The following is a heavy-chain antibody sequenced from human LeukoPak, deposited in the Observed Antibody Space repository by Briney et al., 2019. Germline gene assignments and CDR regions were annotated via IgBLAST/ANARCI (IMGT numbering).Heavy chain of an antibody. V-gene: IGHV3-30*02. D-gene: IGHD5-12*01. J-gene: IGHJ1*01. Sequence: PGGSLRLSCAASGFTFSTYGMLWVRQAPGKGLEWAAFIRYDGNNEYYADSVRGRFTISRDNSKNTLYLQMSSLRSEDTAVYYCAQGTSILATINNWGQGTLVTVSS. CDR1: GFTFSTYG. CDR3: AQGTSILATINN. CDR2: IRYDGNNE.